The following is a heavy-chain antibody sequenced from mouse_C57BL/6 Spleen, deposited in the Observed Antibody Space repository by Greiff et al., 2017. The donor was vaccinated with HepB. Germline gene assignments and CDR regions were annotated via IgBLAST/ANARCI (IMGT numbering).Heavy chain of an antibody. CDR1: GFTFSDYG. CDR2: ISSGSSTI. J-gene: IGHJ4*01. V-gene: IGHV5-17*01. CDR3: AMYYVYYAMDY. D-gene: IGHD1-1*01. Sequence: EVQLVESGGGLVKPGGSLKLSCAASGFTFSDYGMHWVRQAPEKGLEWVAYISSGSSTIYYADTVKGRFTISRDNAKNTLFLQMTSLRSEDTAMYYCAMYYVYYAMDYWGQGTSVTVSS.